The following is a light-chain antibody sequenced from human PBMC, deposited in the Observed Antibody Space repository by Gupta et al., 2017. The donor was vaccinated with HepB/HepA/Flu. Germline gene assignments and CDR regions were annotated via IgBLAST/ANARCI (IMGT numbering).Light chain of an antibody. Sequence: QAWLTQPPSVSKGLRQTATPTCSGNSNNVGYEGASWMQQHQGHPPKLLSYRNNNRPSGISERFSASRSGNTASLTITGLQPDDEADYYCSAWDRTLDTVLFGGPTKLTVL. V-gene: IGLV10-54*04. CDR1: SNNVGYEG. CDR2: RNN. CDR3: SAWDRTLDTVL. J-gene: IGLJ3*02.